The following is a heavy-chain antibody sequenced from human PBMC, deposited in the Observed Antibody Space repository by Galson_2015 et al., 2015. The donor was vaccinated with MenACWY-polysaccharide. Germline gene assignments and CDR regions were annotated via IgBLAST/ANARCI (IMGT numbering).Heavy chain of an antibody. J-gene: IGHJ5*02. V-gene: IGHV5-51*03. CDR1: GYSFTSYW. CDR2: IYPGDSDT. D-gene: IGHD3-22*01. Sequence: QSGAEVTKPGESLQISCKGSGYSFTSYWIGWVRQMPGKGLEWMGIIYPGDSDTRYSPSFQGQVTISADKSISTAYLQWSSLKASDTAMYYCARNTYYYDSRGYLGWFDPWGQGTLVTVSS. CDR3: ARNTYYYDSRGYLGWFDP.